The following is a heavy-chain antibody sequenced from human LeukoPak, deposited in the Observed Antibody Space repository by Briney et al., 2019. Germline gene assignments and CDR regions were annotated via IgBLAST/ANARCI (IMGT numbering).Heavy chain of an antibody. J-gene: IGHJ2*01. V-gene: IGHV3-53*01. Sequence: TLSLSSAASGVTVSLTYMTSVRQAPGQGLKWVGIFYIGRDTNYAGSVKGRFTISRDSSKNMLSLNMNRLRVEDTAVYYCARVGDNFQLYFDPWGHGTLVTVSS. CDR3: ARVGDNFQLYFDP. CDR2: FYIGRDT. CDR1: GVTVSLTY. D-gene: IGHD3-3*01.